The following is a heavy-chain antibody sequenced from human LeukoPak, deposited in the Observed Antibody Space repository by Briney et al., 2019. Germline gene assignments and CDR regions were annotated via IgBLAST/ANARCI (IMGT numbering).Heavy chain of an antibody. J-gene: IGHJ4*02. D-gene: IGHD3-22*01. Sequence: GASLRLSCTASGFTFGDYAMSWVRQAPGKGLEWVGFIRSKAYGGTTEYAASVKGRFTISRDDSKSIAYLQMNSLKTEDTAVYYCTRGQGYYYDSSGYLSMGYFDYWGQGTLVTVSS. V-gene: IGHV3-49*04. CDR3: TRGQGYYYDSSGYLSMGYFDY. CDR2: IRSKAYGGTT. CDR1: GFTFGDYA.